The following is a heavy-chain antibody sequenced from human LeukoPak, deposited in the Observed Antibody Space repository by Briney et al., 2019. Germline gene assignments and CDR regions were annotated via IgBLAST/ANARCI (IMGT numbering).Heavy chain of an antibody. J-gene: IGHJ4*02. CDR2: IDSSGSYT. D-gene: IGHD4-17*01. Sequence: PGGSLRLSCAASGFAFGNYAMGWVRQAAGEGLEWVSSIDSSGSYTPSADSVKGRFTISRDNSENTVYLQMNSLRAEDTAVYSCAKISTVTENFHHWGQGTLVTVSS. CDR3: AKISTVTENFHH. V-gene: IGHV3-23*01. CDR1: GFAFGNYA.